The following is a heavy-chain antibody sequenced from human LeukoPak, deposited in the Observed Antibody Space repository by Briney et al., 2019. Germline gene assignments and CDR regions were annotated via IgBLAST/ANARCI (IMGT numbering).Heavy chain of an antibody. Sequence: GGSLRLSCAASGFTFSSHSINWVRQAPGKGLEWVSYISTGSSTIYYADSVKGRFTVSRDNSKNTVYLQMNSLRAEDTAVYYCARDAHDYYDSSGYYRMTPYYFDYWGQGTLVTVSS. CDR1: GFTFSSHS. CDR3: ARDAHDYYDSSGYYRMTPYYFDY. CDR2: ISTGSSTI. D-gene: IGHD3-22*01. V-gene: IGHV3-48*01. J-gene: IGHJ4*02.